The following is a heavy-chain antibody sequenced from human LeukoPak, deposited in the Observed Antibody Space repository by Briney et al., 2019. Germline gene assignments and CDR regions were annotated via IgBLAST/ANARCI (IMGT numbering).Heavy chain of an antibody. CDR3: AKRGIVGATTGSDY. V-gene: IGHV3-30*02. Sequence: GGSLRLSCAASGFTVSRNFMSWVRQAPGKGLEWVAFIRYDGSNKYYADSVKGRFTISRDNSKNTLYLQMNSLRAEDTAVYYCAKRGIVGATTGSDYWGQGTLVTVSS. D-gene: IGHD1-26*01. CDR1: GFTVSRNF. J-gene: IGHJ4*02. CDR2: IRYDGSNK.